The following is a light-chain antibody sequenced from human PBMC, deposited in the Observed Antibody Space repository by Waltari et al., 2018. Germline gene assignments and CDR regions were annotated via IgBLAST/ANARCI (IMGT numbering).Light chain of an antibody. V-gene: IGKV3-20*01. CDR1: QSVSRA. CDR3: QHYVRLPAT. CDR2: GES. Sequence: EIVLTQSPGSLSSSPGERVTLSCRASQSVSRAFAWYQQKPGQAHRLLIFGESNRAIGIPYWFSGSGSETDFSLTISRLEPEDFAVYYCQHYVRLPATFGRGTKVEIK. J-gene: IGKJ1*01.